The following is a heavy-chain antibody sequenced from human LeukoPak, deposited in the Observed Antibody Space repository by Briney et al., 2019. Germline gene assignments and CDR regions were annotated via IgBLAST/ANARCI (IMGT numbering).Heavy chain of an antibody. CDR1: GGSISSSSYY. D-gene: IGHD6-19*01. CDR2: IYYSGST. CDR3: ARDRGSSGWYWYFDL. Sequence: SETLSLTCTVSGGSISSSSYYWGWIRQPPGKGLEWIGYIYYSGSTNYNPSLKSRVTISVDTSKNQFSLKLSSVTAADTAVYYCARDRGSSGWYWYFDLWGRGTLVTVSS. V-gene: IGHV4-61*01. J-gene: IGHJ2*01.